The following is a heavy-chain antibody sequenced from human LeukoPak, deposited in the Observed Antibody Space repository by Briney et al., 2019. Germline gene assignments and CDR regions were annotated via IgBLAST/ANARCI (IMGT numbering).Heavy chain of an antibody. V-gene: IGHV4-34*01. J-gene: IGHJ6*03. CDR1: GGSFSGYY. CDR2: INHSGST. CDR3: ARESFRSGYYQSSYYHMDV. Sequence: PSETLSLTCAVYGGSFSGYYWSWIRQPPGKGLGWIGEINHSGSTNYNPSLKSRVTISVDTSKNQFSLKLSSVTAADTAVYYCARESFRSGYYQSSYYHMDVWGKGTTVTVSS. D-gene: IGHD3-3*01.